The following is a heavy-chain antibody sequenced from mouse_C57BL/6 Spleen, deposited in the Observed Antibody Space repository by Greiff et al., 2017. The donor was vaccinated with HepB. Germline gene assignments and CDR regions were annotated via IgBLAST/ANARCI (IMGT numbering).Heavy chain of an antibody. V-gene: IGHV1-81*01. CDR2: IYPRSGNT. CDR3: ARSPNLAGYYAMDY. CDR1: GYTFTSYG. Sequence: VQLQQSGAELARPGASVKLSCKASGYTFTSYGISWVKQRTGQGLEWIGEIYPRSGNTYYNEKFKGKATLTADKSSSTAYMELRSLTSEDSAVYFCARSPNLAGYYAMDYWGQGTSVTVSS. J-gene: IGHJ4*01.